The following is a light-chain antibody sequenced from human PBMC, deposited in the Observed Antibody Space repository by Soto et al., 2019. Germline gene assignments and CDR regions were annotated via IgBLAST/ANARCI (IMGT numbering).Light chain of an antibody. V-gene: IGKV3-20*01. J-gene: IGKJ1*01. CDR1: QSASSNC. CDR3: QQYGQT. Sequence: EIVLTQSPGTLSLSPGDRATLSCRASQSASSNCLAWYQQKTGQAPRLIIHGASYRATGIPDRFSGSGSGTDFSLTISRLEPEDFVVYYCQQYGQTFGQGTKVDIK. CDR2: GAS.